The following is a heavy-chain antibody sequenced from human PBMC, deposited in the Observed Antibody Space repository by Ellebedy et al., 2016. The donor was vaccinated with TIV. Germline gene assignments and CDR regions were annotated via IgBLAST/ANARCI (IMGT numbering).Heavy chain of an antibody. V-gene: IGHV4-4*07. CDR3: ARESGFRTFDY. CDR2: IYSSGST. J-gene: IGHJ4*02. CDR1: DGSVRSYY. Sequence: MPSETLSLTCTVSDGSVRSYYWSWMRQPAGKGLEWLGRIYSSGSTNYNPSLKSRLTMSLDTSKNQFSLKMTYVTAADTAKYYCARESGFRTFDYWGQGTLVTVSS. D-gene: IGHD3-9*01.